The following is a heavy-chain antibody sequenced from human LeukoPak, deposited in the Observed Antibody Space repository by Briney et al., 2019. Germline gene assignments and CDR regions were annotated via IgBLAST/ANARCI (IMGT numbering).Heavy chain of an antibody. V-gene: IGHV1-2*02. CDR3: ASQGPEYSSSTAFDI. CDR1: GYTFTGYY. D-gene: IGHD6-6*01. Sequence: GASVKVSCKASGYTFTGYYMHWVRQAPGQGLEWMGWINPNSGGTNYAQKFQGRVTMTRDTSISTAYMELSRLRSDDTAVYYCASQGPEYSSSTAFDIWGQGTMVTVSS. J-gene: IGHJ3*02. CDR2: INPNSGGT.